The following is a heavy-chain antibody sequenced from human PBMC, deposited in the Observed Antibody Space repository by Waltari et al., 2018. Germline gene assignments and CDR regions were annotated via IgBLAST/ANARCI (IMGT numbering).Heavy chain of an antibody. J-gene: IGHJ4*02. V-gene: IGHV4-4*06. Sequence: NYNPSLESRIIVSSDTSNNQLSLELTSVTAADTAIYYCARDRGKGLYLDSWGQGILVTVSP. CDR3: ARDRGKGLYLDS. D-gene: IGHD2-15*01.